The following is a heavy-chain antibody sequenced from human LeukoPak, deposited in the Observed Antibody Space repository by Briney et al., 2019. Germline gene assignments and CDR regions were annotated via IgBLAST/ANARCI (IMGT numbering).Heavy chain of an antibody. CDR1: GFTFSSYA. D-gene: IGHD3-22*01. Sequence: PGGSLRLSCAASGFTFSSYAMSWVRQAPGKGLEWVSAISGSGGSTYYADSVKGRFTISRDNSKNTLYLQMNSLRAEDAAAYYCAKVGGYYFHFDYWGQGTLVTVSS. V-gene: IGHV3-23*01. CDR3: AKVGGYYFHFDY. J-gene: IGHJ4*02. CDR2: ISGSGGST.